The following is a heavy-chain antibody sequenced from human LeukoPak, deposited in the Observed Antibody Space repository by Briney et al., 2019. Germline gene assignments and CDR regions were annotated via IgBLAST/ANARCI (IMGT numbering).Heavy chain of an antibody. V-gene: IGHV1-8*01. Sequence: ASVNLSCKASGYTFTSYDINWARHATGQGLEWMGWMNTNSGNTGYAQKYQGRVTRTRNTSRSKAYMELSSLRTEVKAVDNAAKVGVPAGTTHADYWGQGTLATVSS. CDR3: AKVGVPAGTTHADY. J-gene: IGHJ4*02. CDR2: MNTNSGNT. D-gene: IGHD2-2*01. CDR1: GYTFTSYD.